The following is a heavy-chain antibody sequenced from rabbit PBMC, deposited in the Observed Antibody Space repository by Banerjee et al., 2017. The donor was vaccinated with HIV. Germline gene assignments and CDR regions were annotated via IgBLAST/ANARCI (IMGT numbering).Heavy chain of an antibody. J-gene: IGHJ4*01. CDR2: IWTSTGALTT. CDR3: ARDYSSAWGEHFFVL. D-gene: IGHD4-1*01. CDR1: GIDFSRYYY. V-gene: IGHV1S43*01. Sequence: QSLEESGGGLVKPGGTLTLTCTASGIDFSRYYYMCWVRQAPGKGLEWIACIWTSTGALTTYYASWVNGRFTISRNTSLNTVTLQMTGLTAADTATYFCARDYSSAWGEHFFVLWGQGTLVTVS.